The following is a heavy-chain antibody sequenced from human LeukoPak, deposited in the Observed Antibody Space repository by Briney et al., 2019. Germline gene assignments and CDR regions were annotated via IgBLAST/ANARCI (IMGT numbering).Heavy chain of an antibody. CDR1: GFTFSSYA. D-gene: IGHD4-11*01. J-gene: IGHJ4*02. CDR2: ISGSGGST. Sequence: GGSLRLSCAASGFTFSSYAMSWVSQAPGKGLEWVSAISGSGGSTYYADSVKGRFTISRDNSKNTLYLQMNSLRAEDTAVYYCATDNDYSNPYYFDYWGQGTLVTVSS. CDR3: ATDNDYSNPYYFDY. V-gene: IGHV3-23*01.